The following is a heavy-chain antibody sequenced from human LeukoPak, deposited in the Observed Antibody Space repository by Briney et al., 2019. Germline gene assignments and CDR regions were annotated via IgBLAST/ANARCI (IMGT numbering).Heavy chain of an antibody. Sequence: ASVKVSCKASGYTFTGYYMHWVRQAPGQGLEWMGWINPNSGGTNYAQKFQGRVTITRDTSISTAYMELSRLRSDDTAVYYCARVGRRITIFGVSKGAFDPWGQGTLVTVSS. J-gene: IGHJ5*02. CDR2: INPNSGGT. CDR3: ARVGRRITIFGVSKGAFDP. CDR1: GYTFTGYY. V-gene: IGHV1-2*02. D-gene: IGHD3-3*01.